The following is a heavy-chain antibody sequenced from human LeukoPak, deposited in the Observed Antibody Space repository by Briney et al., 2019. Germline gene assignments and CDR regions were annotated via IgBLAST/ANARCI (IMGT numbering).Heavy chain of an antibody. J-gene: IGHJ1*01. CDR3: ARVGGYCSGGSCYSTPEYFQH. CDR2: INPNSGGT. CDR1: GNTFTGYY. V-gene: IGHV1-2*06. Sequence: ASVKVSCKASGNTFTGYYMHWVRQAPGQGLEWMGRINPNSGGTNYAQKFQGRVTMTRDTSISTAYMELSRLRSDDTAVYYCARVGGYCSGGSCYSTPEYFQHWGQGTLVTVSS. D-gene: IGHD2-15*01.